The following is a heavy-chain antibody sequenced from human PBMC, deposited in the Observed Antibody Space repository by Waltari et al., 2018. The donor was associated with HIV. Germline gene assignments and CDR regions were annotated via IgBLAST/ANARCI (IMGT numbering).Heavy chain of an antibody. CDR1: GFTFDNYA. CDR2: INWNSGKI. J-gene: IGHJ6*02. Sequence: EVQLVESGGGLVQPGRSLRLSCAASGFTFDNYAMYWVRQVPGKGLEWVSGINWNSGKIAYADSVKGRFTISRDNAQNSLYLQMNSLRTEDTALYYCAKDMVGTWYPHYYGMDVWGQGTTVTVSS. D-gene: IGHD6-13*01. V-gene: IGHV3-9*01. CDR3: AKDMVGTWYPHYYGMDV.